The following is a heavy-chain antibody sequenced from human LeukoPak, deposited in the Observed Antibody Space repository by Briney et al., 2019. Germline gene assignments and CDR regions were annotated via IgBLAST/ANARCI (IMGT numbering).Heavy chain of an antibody. J-gene: IGHJ4*02. D-gene: IGHD1-26*01. CDR3: AGKWADWEGFDY. V-gene: IGHV3-23*01. CDR1: RFTFSSYA. Sequence: PAGSLRLSCAASRFTFSSYAMSWVRQAPGKVLEWVSAISGSGGSTYYADSVKGRFTISRDNSKNTLYLQMNSLRAEDTAVYYCAGKWADWEGFDYWGQGTLVTVSS. CDR2: ISGSGGST.